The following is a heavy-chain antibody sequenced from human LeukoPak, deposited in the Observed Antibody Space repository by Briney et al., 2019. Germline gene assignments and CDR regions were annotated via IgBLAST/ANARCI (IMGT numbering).Heavy chain of an antibody. Sequence: GGSLRLSCAASGLTFSSYAMSWVRQAPGKGLEWVSAISGSGGSTYYADSVKGRFTISRDKSKNTLYLQMNSLRAEDTAVYYCAKDLSPYCGGDCYHNEFYFDYWGQGTLVTVSS. V-gene: IGHV3-23*01. J-gene: IGHJ4*02. CDR2: ISGSGGST. CDR3: AKDLSPYCGGDCYHNEFYFDY. D-gene: IGHD2-21*02. CDR1: GLTFSSYA.